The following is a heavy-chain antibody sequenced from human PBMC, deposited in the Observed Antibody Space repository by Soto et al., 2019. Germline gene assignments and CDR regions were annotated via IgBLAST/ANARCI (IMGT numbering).Heavy chain of an antibody. Sequence: ASVKVSCKASGYTFTSSGISWVRQAPGQGLEWMGWISTNKGNTNYGQKLQGRVTMTTEKSTSTAYMELRSLRSDDTAVYFCAREGNLGRWVQPLDSWGQGTLVTVSS. CDR2: ISTNKGNT. D-gene: IGHD3-10*01. CDR1: GYTFTSSG. CDR3: AREGNLGRWVQPLDS. J-gene: IGHJ4*02. V-gene: IGHV1-18*01.